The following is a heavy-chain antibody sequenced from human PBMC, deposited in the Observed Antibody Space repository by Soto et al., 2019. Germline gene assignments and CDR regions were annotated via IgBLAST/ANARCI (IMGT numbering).Heavy chain of an antibody. CDR2: IYYSGST. J-gene: IGHJ6*02. CDR3: TCIFSGGYGYGFYYYGMDV. V-gene: IGHV4-39*01. CDR1: GGSISSSSYY. D-gene: IGHD5-18*01. Sequence: SSETLSLTCTVSGGSISSSSYYWGWIRQPPGKGLEWIGSIYYSGSTYYNPSLKSRVTISVDTSKSQFSLKLSSVTAADTAVYYCTCIFSGGYGYGFYYYGMDVWGQGTTVT.